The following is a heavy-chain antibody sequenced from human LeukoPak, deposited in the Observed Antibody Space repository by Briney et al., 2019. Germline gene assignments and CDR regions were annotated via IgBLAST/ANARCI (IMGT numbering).Heavy chain of an antibody. CDR3: ARLSFYGDSNFDY. V-gene: IGHV4-59*08. J-gene: IGHJ4*02. Sequence: SETLSLTCTVSGGSISSHYWSWIRQPPGKGLEWIGYIYYSGSTNYNPSLKSRVTVSVDTSKNQFSLKLSSVTAADTAVYYCARLSFYGDSNFDYWGQGTLVTVSS. D-gene: IGHD4-17*01. CDR1: GGSISSHY. CDR2: IYYSGST.